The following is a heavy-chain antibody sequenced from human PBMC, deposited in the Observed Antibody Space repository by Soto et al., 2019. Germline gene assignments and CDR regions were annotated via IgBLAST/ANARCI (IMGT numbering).Heavy chain of an antibody. D-gene: IGHD5-18*01. CDR1: GYSFTTYW. J-gene: IGHJ4*02. CDR2: IYPGDSDT. V-gene: IGHV5-51*01. CDR3: ARLLNTATVTDPDY. Sequence: GESLKISCKASGYSFTTYWIAWVRQMPGKGLEWMGIIYPGDSDTRYSPSFQGQVTISADKSVSTAYLQWSSLKASDTAMYYCARLLNTATVTDPDYWGQATLVTVPS.